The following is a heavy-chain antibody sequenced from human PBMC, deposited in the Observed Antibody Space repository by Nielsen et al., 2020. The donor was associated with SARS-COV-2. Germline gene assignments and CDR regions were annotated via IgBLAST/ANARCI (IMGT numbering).Heavy chain of an antibody. CDR3: ARGIVVVPAAITGGSSSSYYYYGMDV. J-gene: IGHJ6*02. CDR2: ISSSSSTI. V-gene: IGHV3-48*01. D-gene: IGHD2-2*01. Sequence: GESLKISCAASGFTFSSYSMNWVRQAPGKGLEWVSYISSSSSTIYYADSVKGRFTISRDNAKNTLYLQMNSLRAEDTAVYYCARGIVVVPAAITGGSSSSYYYYGMDVWGQGTTVTVSS. CDR1: GFTFSSYS.